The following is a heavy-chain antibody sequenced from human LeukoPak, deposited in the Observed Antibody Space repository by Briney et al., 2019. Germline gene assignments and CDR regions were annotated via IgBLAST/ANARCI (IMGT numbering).Heavy chain of an antibody. D-gene: IGHD1-26*01. J-gene: IGHJ6*02. Sequence: SETLSLTCTVSGGSISSYYWSWVRQPPGKGLEWIGDIYYSGSTNYNPSLKSRVTISVDTSKNQFSLKLSSVTAADTAVYYCARLPSGSPLEYYYYGMDVWGQGTTVTVSS. CDR1: GGSISSYY. V-gene: IGHV4-59*08. CDR2: IYYSGST. CDR3: ARLPSGSPLEYYYYGMDV.